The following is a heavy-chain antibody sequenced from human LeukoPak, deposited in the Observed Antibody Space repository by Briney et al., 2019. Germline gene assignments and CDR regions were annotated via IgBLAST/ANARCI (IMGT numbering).Heavy chain of an antibody. D-gene: IGHD3-22*01. V-gene: IGHV4-39*07. J-gene: IGHJ3*02. CDR3: ARKTAGRLLIVVADSPRRAFDI. CDR2: IYYSGST. Sequence: PSETLSLTCTVSGGSISSSSYYWGWIRQPPGKGLEWIGSIYYSGSTYYNPSLKSRVTISVDKSKNQFSLKLSSVTAADTAVYYCARKTAGRLLIVVADSPRRAFDIWGQGTMVTVSS. CDR1: GGSISSSSYY.